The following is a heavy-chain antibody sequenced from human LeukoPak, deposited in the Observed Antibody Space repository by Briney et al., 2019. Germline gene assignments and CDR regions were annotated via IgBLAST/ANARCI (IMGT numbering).Heavy chain of an antibody. D-gene: IGHD2-15*01. CDR3: ARDHCTGGSCSSGPSEGFDF. CDR2: IYSSGET. J-gene: IGHJ5*01. CDR1: GGFISGYY. V-gene: IGHV4-59*01. Sequence: PSETLSLTCTVSGGFISGYYWGWLRQPPGKGLEWVGYIYSSGETKYNPSLKSRVTISVDPSTNHFSLKLSSVTAADTSVYYCARDHCTGGSCSSGPSEGFDFWGQGTLVTVSS.